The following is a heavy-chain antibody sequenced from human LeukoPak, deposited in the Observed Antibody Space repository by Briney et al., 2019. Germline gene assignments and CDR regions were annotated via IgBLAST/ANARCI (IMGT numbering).Heavy chain of an antibody. D-gene: IGHD6-13*01. CDR1: GFTFSSYA. CDR2: ISYDGSNK. CDR3: ARDFISSSWYAYYYYGMDV. V-gene: IGHV3-30-3*01. J-gene: IGHJ6*02. Sequence: PGGSLRLSCAASGFTFSSYAMHWVRQAPGKGLEWVAVISYDGSNKYYADSVKGRFTISRDNSKNTLYLQMNSLRAEDTAVYYCARDFISSSWYAYYYYGMDVWGQGTTVTVSS.